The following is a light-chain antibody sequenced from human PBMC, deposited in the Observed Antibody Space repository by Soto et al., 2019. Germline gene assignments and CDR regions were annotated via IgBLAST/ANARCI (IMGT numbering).Light chain of an antibody. J-gene: IGKJ5*01. CDR3: QQYNNYPYT. CDR2: KAS. V-gene: IGKV1-5*03. CDR1: QSISTS. Sequence: DIQMTQSPSTLSASVGDRVTITCRASQSISTSLAWYQQKPGKAPKLLIYKASILESGVPSRFSGSGSGTEFTLTISSLQPDDFATYYCQQYNNYPYTFGQGTRLEI.